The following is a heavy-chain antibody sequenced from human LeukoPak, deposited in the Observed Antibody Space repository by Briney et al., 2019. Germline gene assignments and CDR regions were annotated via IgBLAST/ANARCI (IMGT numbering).Heavy chain of an antibody. CDR3: ASEAFCVGGSCQLHRVAS. J-gene: IGHJ4*02. V-gene: IGHV1-2*02. D-gene: IGHD2-15*01. Sequence: GASVKVSCKASGYTFSAYYMHWVRQAPGQGLDWMGWIDTNSGDTKYAQKFQGRVTITRDTSIGTAYMELSTLISDDTAVYYCASEAFCVGGSCQLHRVASWGPGTLVTVSS. CDR1: GYTFSAYY. CDR2: IDTNSGDT.